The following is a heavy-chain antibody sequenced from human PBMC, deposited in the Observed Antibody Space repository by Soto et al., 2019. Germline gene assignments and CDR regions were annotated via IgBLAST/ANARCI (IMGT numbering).Heavy chain of an antibody. Sequence: GGSLRLSCAASGFTFSSYSISWVRQAPGKGLEWVSAISGSGGSTYYADSVKGRFTISRDNSKNTLYLQMNSLRAEDTAVYYCATYGSGSYHPRFDPWGQGTLVPVCS. CDR2: ISGSGGST. V-gene: IGHV3-23*01. CDR3: ATYGSGSYHPRFDP. CDR1: GFTFSSYS. J-gene: IGHJ5*02. D-gene: IGHD3-10*01.